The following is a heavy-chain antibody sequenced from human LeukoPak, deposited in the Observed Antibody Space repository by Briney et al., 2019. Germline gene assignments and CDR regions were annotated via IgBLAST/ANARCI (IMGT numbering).Heavy chain of an antibody. V-gene: IGHV3-11*04. Sequence: GGSLRLSCVACGFSFSDYYMSWIRQAPGRGLEWISYISGSGSDLYYADSVKGRFTISRDNAKNSLYLQMNSLRAEDTAVYYCAREDGYSFRFTYYYYGMDVWGQGTTVTVSS. CDR2: ISGSGSDL. CDR3: AREDGYSFRFTYYYYGMDV. CDR1: GFSFSDYY. D-gene: IGHD5-18*01. J-gene: IGHJ6*02.